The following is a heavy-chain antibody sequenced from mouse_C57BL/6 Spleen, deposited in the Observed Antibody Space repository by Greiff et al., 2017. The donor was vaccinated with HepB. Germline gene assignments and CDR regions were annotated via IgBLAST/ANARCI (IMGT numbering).Heavy chain of an antibody. V-gene: IGHV1-63*01. CDR1: GYTFTNYW. CDR2: IYPGGGYT. J-gene: IGHJ4*01. CDR3: ARRDSSGYGYAMDY. Sequence: QVHVKQSGAELVRPGTSVKMSCKASGYTFTNYWIGWAKQRPGHGLEWIGDIYPGGGYTNYNEKFKGKATLTADKSSSTAYMQFSSLTSEDSAIYYGARRDSSGYGYAMDYWGQGTSVTVSS. D-gene: IGHD3-2*02.